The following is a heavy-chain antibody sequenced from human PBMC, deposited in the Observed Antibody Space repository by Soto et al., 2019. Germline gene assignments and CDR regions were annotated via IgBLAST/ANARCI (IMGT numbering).Heavy chain of an antibody. D-gene: IGHD1-1*01. CDR2: IYYSGST. Sequence: SETLSLPSTVSGGFLSPGGYYWCWIRQPPGKGLEWIGYIYYSGSTYYNPSLKSRVTISVDTSKNQFSLKLSSVTAADTAVYYCARNEVRYLGFDPWGQGTLVTVSS. CDR1: GGFLSPGGYY. CDR3: ARNEVRYLGFDP. J-gene: IGHJ5*02. V-gene: IGHV4-30-4*08.